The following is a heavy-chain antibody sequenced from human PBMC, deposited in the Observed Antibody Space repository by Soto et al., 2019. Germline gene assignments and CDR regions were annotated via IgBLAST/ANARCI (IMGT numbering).Heavy chain of an antibody. V-gene: IGHV3-48*04. CDR2: ISSSGSTI. CDR1: GFTFSSYA. Sequence: GGSLRLSCAASGFTFSSYATSWVRQAPGKGLGWVSYISSSGSTIYYADSVKGRFTISRDNAKNSLYLQMNSLRAEDTAVYYCARQLLEPPPSGNYYGMDVWGQGTTVTVSS. J-gene: IGHJ6*02. D-gene: IGHD6-19*01. CDR3: ARQLLEPPPSGNYYGMDV.